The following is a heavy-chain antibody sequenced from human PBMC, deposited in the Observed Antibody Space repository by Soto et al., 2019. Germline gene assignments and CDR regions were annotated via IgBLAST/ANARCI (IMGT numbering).Heavy chain of an antibody. D-gene: IGHD4-4*01. CDR1: SGSISSSNW. J-gene: IGHJ4*02. CDR3: ARKTYREEAGIDY. CDR2: IYHSGST. V-gene: IGHV4-4*02. Sequence: TSETLSLTCAVSSGSISSSNWWSWVRQPPGKGLEWIGEIYHSGSTNYNPSLKSRVTISVDKSKNQFSLKLSSVTAADTAVYYCARKTYREEAGIDYRGQGTLVTVSS.